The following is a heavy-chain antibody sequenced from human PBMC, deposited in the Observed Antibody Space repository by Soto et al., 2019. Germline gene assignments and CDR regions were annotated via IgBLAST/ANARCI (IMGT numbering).Heavy chain of an antibody. CDR2: INAGNSDT. Sequence: QVQLVQSGAEVKKPGASVKVSCKASGYTFISYALHLVRQAPGQRLEWMGWINAGNSDTKYSQRFQGRVTITRDTSASTAYMELSSLRSEDTAVYYCAREITTVTTYYYYGMDVWGQGTTVTVSS. CDR1: GYTFISYA. D-gene: IGHD4-17*01. CDR3: AREITTVTTYYYYGMDV. J-gene: IGHJ6*02. V-gene: IGHV1-3*01.